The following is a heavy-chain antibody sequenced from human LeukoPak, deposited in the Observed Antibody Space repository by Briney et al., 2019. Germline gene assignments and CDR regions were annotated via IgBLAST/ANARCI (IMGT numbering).Heavy chain of an antibody. Sequence: SETLSLTCTVSGYSISSGYYWGWIRQPPGQGLEWIGSIYHSGSTYYNPSLKSRVTISVDTSKNQFSLKLSSVTAADTAVYYCARAVVVVVAATYYYYMDVWGKGTTVTVSS. CDR3: ARAVVVVVAATYYYYMDV. J-gene: IGHJ6*03. D-gene: IGHD2-15*01. CDR1: GYSISSGYY. V-gene: IGHV4-38-2*02. CDR2: IYHSGST.